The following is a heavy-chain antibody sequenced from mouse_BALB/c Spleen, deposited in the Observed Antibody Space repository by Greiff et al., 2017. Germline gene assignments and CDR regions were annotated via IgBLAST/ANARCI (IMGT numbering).Heavy chain of an antibody. J-gene: IGHJ4*01. CDR2: INPSNGRT. CDR1: GYTFTSYW. V-gene: IGHV1S81*02. CDR3: APMDY. Sequence: QVQLQQPGAELVKPGASVKLSCKASGYTFTSYWMHWVKQRPGQGLEWIGEINPSNGRTNYNEKFKSKATLTVDKSSSTAYMQLSSLTSEDSAVYYCAPMDYWGQGTSVTVSS.